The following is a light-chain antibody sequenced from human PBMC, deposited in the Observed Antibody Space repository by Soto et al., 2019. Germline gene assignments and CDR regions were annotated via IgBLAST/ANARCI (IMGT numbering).Light chain of an antibody. V-gene: IGLV2-14*01. Sequence: QSVLTQPASVSGSPGQSITISCTGTNSDVGAYNYVSWFQQHPGKAPKLIIFEVSNRPSGVSHRFSGSKSGNTASLTISGLQTEDEADYYCLSYTITSILVFGGGTKGTVL. J-gene: IGLJ3*02. CDR2: EVS. CDR1: NSDVGAYNY. CDR3: LSYTITSILV.